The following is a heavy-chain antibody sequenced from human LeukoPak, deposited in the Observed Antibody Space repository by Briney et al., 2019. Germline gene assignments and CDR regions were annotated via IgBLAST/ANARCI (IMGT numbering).Heavy chain of an antibody. D-gene: IGHD3-22*01. CDR2: IYYSGST. CDR1: GGSISSGDYY. CDR3: ARESDGTYYYDSSGQIDY. J-gene: IGHJ4*02. V-gene: IGHV4-30-4*01. Sequence: PSETLSLTCTVSGGSISSGDYYWSWIRQPPGKGLEWIGYIYYSGSTYYNPSLKSRVTISVDTSKSQFSLKLSSVTAADTAVYYCARESDGTYYYDSSGQIDYWGQGTLVTVSS.